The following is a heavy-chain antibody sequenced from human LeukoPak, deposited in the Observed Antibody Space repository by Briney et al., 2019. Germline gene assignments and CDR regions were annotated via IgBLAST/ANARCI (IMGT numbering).Heavy chain of an antibody. V-gene: IGHV3-11*01. Sequence: GGSLRLSCAASGFTFSDCYMNWIRQAPGKGLEWVSYISNDGSSMYYADSVKGRFTISRDNARNSLYLQINSLRAEDTAVYYCARKQASVPGDYWGQGTLVTVSS. CDR1: GFTFSDCY. J-gene: IGHJ4*02. D-gene: IGHD2-21*01. CDR2: ISNDGSSM. CDR3: ARKQASVPGDY.